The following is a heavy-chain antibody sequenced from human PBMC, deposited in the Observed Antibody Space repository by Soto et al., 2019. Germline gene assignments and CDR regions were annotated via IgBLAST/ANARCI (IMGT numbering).Heavy chain of an antibody. J-gene: IGHJ6*03. Sequence: LSLTCAASGFTFSSYWMSWVRQAPGKGLEWVANIKQDGSEKYYVDSVKGRFTISRDNAKNSLYLQMNSLRAEDTAVYYCAREWNNKRTLWFGEPLSGYYYYMDVWGKGTTVTVSS. D-gene: IGHD3-10*01. CDR3: AREWNNKRTLWFGEPLSGYYYYMDV. CDR1: GFTFSSYW. CDR2: IKQDGSEK. V-gene: IGHV3-7*01.